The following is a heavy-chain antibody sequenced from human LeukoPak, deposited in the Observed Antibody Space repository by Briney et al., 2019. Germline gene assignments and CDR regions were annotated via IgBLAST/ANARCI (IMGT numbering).Heavy chain of an antibody. CDR2: INPNSGGT. V-gene: IGHV1-2*02. CDR1: GYTFTGYY. Sequence: ASVKVSCKASGYTFTGYYMHWVRQAPGQGLEWMGWINPNSGGTNYAQKFQGRVTMTRDTSICTAYMELSRLRSDDTAVYYCASGEYCGGDCYIFDYWGQGTLVTVSS. CDR3: ASGEYCGGDCYIFDY. D-gene: IGHD2-21*02. J-gene: IGHJ4*02.